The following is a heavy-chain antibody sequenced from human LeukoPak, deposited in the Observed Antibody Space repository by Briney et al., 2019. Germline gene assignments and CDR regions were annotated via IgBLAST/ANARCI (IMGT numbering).Heavy chain of an antibody. CDR3: ARAPSFGDYGGDY. J-gene: IGHJ4*02. CDR2: ISVYSGDT. D-gene: IGHD4-17*01. Sequence: ASVKVSCKASGYNFTNYGISWVRQAPGHGLELMGWISVYSGDTNYAHKLQDRVTMTTDTSTSTAFMELRGIRSDDTAFYYCARAPSFGDYGGDYWGQGTLVTVSS. CDR1: GYNFTNYG. V-gene: IGHV1-18*01.